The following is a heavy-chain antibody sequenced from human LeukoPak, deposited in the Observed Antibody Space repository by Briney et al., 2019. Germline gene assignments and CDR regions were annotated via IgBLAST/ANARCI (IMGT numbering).Heavy chain of an antibody. Sequence: GGSLRLSCAASGFTFSSYAMSWVRQAPGKGLEWVSAISGSGGSTYYADSVKGRFTISRDNSKNTLYLQMNSLRAEDTAVYYCAKEYYDILTGYYLFDYWGQGTLVTVSS. V-gene: IGHV3-23*01. CDR2: ISGSGGST. J-gene: IGHJ4*02. CDR3: AKEYYDILTGYYLFDY. D-gene: IGHD3-9*01. CDR1: GFTFSSYA.